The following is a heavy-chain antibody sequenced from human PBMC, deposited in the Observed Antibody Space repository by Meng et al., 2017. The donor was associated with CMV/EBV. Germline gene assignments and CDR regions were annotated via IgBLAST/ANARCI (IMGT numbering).Heavy chain of an antibody. V-gene: IGHV3-53*01. Sequence: GGSLRLSCAASGFTFNNYYMGWIRQAPGKGLEWVSVIYSGGSTYYADSVKGRFTISRDNSKNTLYLQMNSLRAEDTAVYYCARPSEGYYYGMDVWGQGTTVTVSS. D-gene: IGHD2-2*01. J-gene: IGHJ6*02. CDR1: GFTFNNYY. CDR3: ARPSEGYYYGMDV. CDR2: IYSGGST.